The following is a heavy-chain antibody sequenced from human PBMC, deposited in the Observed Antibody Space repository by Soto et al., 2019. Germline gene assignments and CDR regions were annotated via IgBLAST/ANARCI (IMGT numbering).Heavy chain of an antibody. CDR1: GGSFSGYY. CDR3: ARGQVTMVRGVSPYYYYMDV. D-gene: IGHD3-10*01. J-gene: IGHJ6*03. V-gene: IGHV4-34*01. CDR2: INHSAST. Sequence: SETLSLTCAVYGGSFSGYYWSWIRQPPGKGLEWIGEINHSASTNYNPSLKSRVTISVDTSKNQFSLKLSSVTAADTAVYYCARGQVTMVRGVSPYYYYMDVWGKGTTVTVSS.